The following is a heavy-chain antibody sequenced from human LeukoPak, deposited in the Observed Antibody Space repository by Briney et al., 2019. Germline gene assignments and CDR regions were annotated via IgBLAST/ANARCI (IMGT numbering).Heavy chain of an antibody. CDR1: GDSLTTDDSF. V-gene: IGHV4-31*03. Sequence: SETLSLTCTVSGDSLTTDDSFWSWIRQFPGKGLEWIGYIHYRGTTNYNPSLKSRLSMSINMSKDQFSLNLTSVTAADTAIYYCARDGYINDAFDIWGQGIVVTVSS. D-gene: IGHD1-1*01. CDR3: ARDGYINDAFDI. CDR2: IHYRGTT. J-gene: IGHJ3*02.